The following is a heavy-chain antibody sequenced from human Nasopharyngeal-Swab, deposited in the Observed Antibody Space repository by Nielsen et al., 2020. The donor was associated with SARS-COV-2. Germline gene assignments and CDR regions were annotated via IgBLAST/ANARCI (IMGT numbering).Heavy chain of an antibody. CDR1: GFSFSNCN. V-gene: IGHV3-21*01. Sequence: GESLKISCAASGFSFSNCNMNWVRQAPGKGLEWVSSISSSTTYIYYADSVKGRFTISRDNAKNSLYLQMNSLRAEDTAVYYCARDGLDYDFWSAYFMDVWGQGTTVTVSS. J-gene: IGHJ6*02. CDR2: ISSSTTYI. CDR3: ARDGLDYDFWSAYFMDV. D-gene: IGHD3-3*01.